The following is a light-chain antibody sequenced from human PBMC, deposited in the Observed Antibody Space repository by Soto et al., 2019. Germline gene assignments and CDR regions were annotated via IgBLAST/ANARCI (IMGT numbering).Light chain of an antibody. CDR2: DTS. V-gene: IGKV3-11*01. Sequence: EIVLTQYPATMSLSPGERATLSCRASQSVSNYLAWYQQKPGHAPRLLMYDTSNRAPGIPARFSGSGSGTDFTLTINSLEPEDFAVYFCQQRSKFLWTFGQGTKVEI. J-gene: IGKJ1*01. CDR3: QQRSKFLWT. CDR1: QSVSNY.